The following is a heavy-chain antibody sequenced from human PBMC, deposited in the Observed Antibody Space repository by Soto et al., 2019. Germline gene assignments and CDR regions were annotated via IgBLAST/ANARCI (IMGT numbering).Heavy chain of an antibody. Sequence: QVQLVESGGGVVQPGRSLRLCSAASGFTFSSYGMHWVRQAPGKGLEWVAVIWYDGSNKYYADSVKGRFTISRDNSKNTLYLQMNSLRAEDTAVYYCARDRDHYDSSGHYPDYWGQGTLVTVSS. V-gene: IGHV3-33*01. D-gene: IGHD3-22*01. J-gene: IGHJ4*02. CDR3: ARDRDHYDSSGHYPDY. CDR1: GFTFSSYG. CDR2: IWYDGSNK.